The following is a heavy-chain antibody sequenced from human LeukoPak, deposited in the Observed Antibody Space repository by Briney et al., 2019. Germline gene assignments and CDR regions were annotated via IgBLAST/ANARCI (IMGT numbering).Heavy chain of an antibody. CDR3: AKDGATMGYYFDY. CDR2: ISYDGGDS. Sequence: SGRSLRLSCAASGFTFSSHAMHWVRQAPGKGLEWVAVISYDGGDSVYAESVKGRFTISRDNSKNTLYLQMNSLRTEDTAVYYCAKDGATMGYYFDYWGQGTLVTVSS. J-gene: IGHJ4*02. V-gene: IGHV3-30*18. D-gene: IGHD5-12*01. CDR1: GFTFSSHA.